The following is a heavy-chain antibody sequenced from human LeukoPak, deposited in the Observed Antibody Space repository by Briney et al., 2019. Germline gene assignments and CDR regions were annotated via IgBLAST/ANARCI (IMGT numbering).Heavy chain of an antibody. J-gene: IGHJ3*02. Sequence: SETLSLTCAVSTDSFSSHYWTWIRQPPGKGLEWIGYISYVGSTNYNPSLKSRVTISIDTSKNQFSLKLSSVTAADTAVYYCARDLVTVTKGFDIWGQGTMVSVSS. CDR1: TDSFSSHY. D-gene: IGHD4-17*01. V-gene: IGHV4-59*11. CDR3: ARDLVTVTKGFDI. CDR2: ISYVGST.